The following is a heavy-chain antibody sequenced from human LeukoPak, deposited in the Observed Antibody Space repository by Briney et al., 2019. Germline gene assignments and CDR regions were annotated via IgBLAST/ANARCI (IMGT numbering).Heavy chain of an antibody. D-gene: IGHD3-3*01. CDR2: VSDRGMP. J-gene: IGHJ5*01. V-gene: IGHV4-39*02. CDR3: ARLTLTGVGGRGWFDS. CDR1: GDSITDSGWS. Sequence: PSETLPLTCFVSGDSITDSGWSWGWVRQPPGKRLEWIGTLPYDENVSDRGMPSYNPSLKSRVTISADTSKNHLSLKLNSVTAADTASYYCARLTLTGVGGRGWFDSWGQGALVIVSS.